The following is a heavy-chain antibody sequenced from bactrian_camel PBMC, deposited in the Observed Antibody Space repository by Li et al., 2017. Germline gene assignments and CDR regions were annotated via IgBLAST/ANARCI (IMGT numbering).Heavy chain of an antibody. J-gene: IGHJ4*01. V-gene: IGHV3S1*01. CDR1: IYTYTRNC. CDR2: ISSSGGST. CDR3: AKNIGSARRGE. D-gene: IGHD1*01. Sequence: HVQLVESGGGSVQAGGSLRLSCAASIYTYTRNCMSWVRQAPGKGLEWVSLISSSGGSTLYADSVKGRFTISRDNAKNTINLELNSLKTEDTAMYYCAKNIGSARRGERGQGTQVTVS.